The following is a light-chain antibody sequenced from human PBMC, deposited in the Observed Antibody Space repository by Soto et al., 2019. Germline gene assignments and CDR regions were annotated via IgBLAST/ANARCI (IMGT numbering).Light chain of an antibody. CDR2: DAS. CDR3: QQYNSYSET. Sequence: DIQMSQSPSTLSASIGDRVTITCRASQSISSRLAWYQQEPGKAPKLLIYDASSLESGVPSRFSGSGSGTEFTLTISSLQPDDFATYYCQQYNSYSETFGQGTKVDIK. V-gene: IGKV1-5*01. J-gene: IGKJ1*01. CDR1: QSISSR.